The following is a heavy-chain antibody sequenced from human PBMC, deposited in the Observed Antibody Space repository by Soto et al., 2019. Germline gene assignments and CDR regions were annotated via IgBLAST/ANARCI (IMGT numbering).Heavy chain of an antibody. CDR1: GYTFTSYA. CDR3: ARAYLNYYYYYGMDV. D-gene: IGHD3-16*01. J-gene: IGHJ6*02. V-gene: IGHV1-3*01. Sequence: ASVKVYCKASGYTFTSYAMHWVRQAPGQRLEWMGWINAGNGNTKYSQKFQGRVTITRDTSASTAYMELSSLRSEDTAVYYCARAYLNYYYYYGMDVWGQGTTVTVSS. CDR2: INAGNGNT.